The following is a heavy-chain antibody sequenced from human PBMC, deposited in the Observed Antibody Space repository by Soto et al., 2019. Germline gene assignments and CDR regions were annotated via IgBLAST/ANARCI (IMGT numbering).Heavy chain of an antibody. CDR2: INHSGST. Sequence: PSETLSLTCAVYGGSFSGYYWSWIRQPPGKGLEWIGEINHSGSTNYNPSLKSRVTISVDTSKNQFSLKLSSVTAADTAAYYCARECLHSIVVGVAATRRGFEPWGQGTLVTVSS. CDR1: GGSFSGYY. V-gene: IGHV4-34*01. J-gene: IGHJ5*01. CDR3: ARECLHSIVVGVAATRRGFEP. D-gene: IGHD2-15*01.